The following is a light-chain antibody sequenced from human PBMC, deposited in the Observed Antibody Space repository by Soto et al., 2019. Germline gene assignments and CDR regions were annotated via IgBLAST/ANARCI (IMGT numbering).Light chain of an antibody. CDR1: QNVYRYY. CDR3: QQYGSAPDT. J-gene: IGKJ2*01. V-gene: IGKV3-20*01. Sequence: EIVLTPSPDTLSLSPGERTTLSFRASQNVYRYYLAWYQQKPGQAPRLLISGASSRATGIPDRFSGGGSVTDSSLIISRLEREDFAVYYCQQYGSAPDTFGQGTKLEIK. CDR2: GAS.